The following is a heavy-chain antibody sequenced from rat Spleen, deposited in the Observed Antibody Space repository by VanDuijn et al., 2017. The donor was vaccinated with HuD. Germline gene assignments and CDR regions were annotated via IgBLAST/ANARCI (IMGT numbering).Heavy chain of an antibody. D-gene: IGHD5-1*01. Sequence: EVQVVESGGGLVQPGRSLKLSCAASGFTFSNYGMAWVRQTPTKGLEWVASISSGGGNTYYRDSVKGRFSISRDNAKNTQYLQMDSLRSEEPATYYCASLSGSRDYFDYWGQGVMVTVSS. CDR1: GFTFSNYG. CDR2: ISSGGGNT. V-gene: IGHV5S14*01. J-gene: IGHJ2*01. CDR3: ASLSGSRDYFDY.